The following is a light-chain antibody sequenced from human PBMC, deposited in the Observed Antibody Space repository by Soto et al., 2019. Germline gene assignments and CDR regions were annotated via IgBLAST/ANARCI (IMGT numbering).Light chain of an antibody. V-gene: IGKV2-28*01. CDR1: QSLLHSNGYDY. J-gene: IGKJ4*01. CDR3: MQALQTPGT. Sequence: DIVMTQSPLSLPVTPGEPASISCRSSQSLLHSNGYDYLDWYLQKPGQSPQLLIYLGSNRASGVPDRFGGSGSGTDFTLKISRVEAEDVGVYYCMQALQTPGTFGGGTKVEIK. CDR2: LGS.